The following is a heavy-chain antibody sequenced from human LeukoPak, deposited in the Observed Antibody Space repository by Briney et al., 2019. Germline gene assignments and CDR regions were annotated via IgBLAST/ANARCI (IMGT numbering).Heavy chain of an antibody. J-gene: IGHJ4*02. V-gene: IGHV3-48*03. CDR1: GFTFSSYE. CDR2: ISSSGSTI. CDR3: ARGYYHDSRGYYLDY. D-gene: IGHD3-22*01. Sequence: GGSLRLSCAASGFTFSSYEMNWVRQAPGKGLEWVSYISSSGSTIYYADSVKGRFTISRDNAKNSVYLQVNSLRADDTAVYYCARGYYHDSRGYYLDYWGQGALVTVSS.